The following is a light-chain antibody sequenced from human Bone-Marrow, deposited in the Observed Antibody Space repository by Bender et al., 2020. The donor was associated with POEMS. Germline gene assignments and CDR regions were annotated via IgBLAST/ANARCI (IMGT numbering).Light chain of an antibody. CDR2: SNN. Sequence: QSVLTQPPSASGTPGQRVTIPCSGSSSNIGTNPVNWYQQLPGTAPQPPIYSNNQRPSGVPDRFSGSKSGTSASLAISGLQSEDEADYYCAAWEDSLNGWVFGGGTKLTVL. V-gene: IGLV1-44*01. J-gene: IGLJ3*02. CDR1: SSNIGTNP. CDR3: AAWEDSLNGWV.